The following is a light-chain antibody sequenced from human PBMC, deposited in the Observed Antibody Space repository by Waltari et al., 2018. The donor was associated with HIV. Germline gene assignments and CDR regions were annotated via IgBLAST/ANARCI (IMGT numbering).Light chain of an antibody. V-gene: IGKV3-20*01. Sequence: SLSPGVSVPPPCTASQSVDSNYLDWYQQKPGQAPRLLLSHASSRASGVPDSFRGSGSETDFTLTLSRVEPEDFATYYCQQYGSSLTFGVGTRVEIK. CDR1: QSVDSNY. CDR3: QQYGSSLT. CDR2: HAS. J-gene: IGKJ4*01.